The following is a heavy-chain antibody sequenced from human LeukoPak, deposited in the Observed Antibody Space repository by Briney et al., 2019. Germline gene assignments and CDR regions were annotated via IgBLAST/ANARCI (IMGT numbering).Heavy chain of an antibody. Sequence: SETLSLTCTFSGGSLNSYYWGWIRQATGKGLEWIGYSYYSGSTNYNSSLKSRVTISVDTSKNQFSLTVTSVTATDTAIYYCVRHGESGRHHSYFDYWGQGALVTVSS. CDR3: VRHGESGRHHSYFDY. V-gene: IGHV4-59*08. CDR1: GGSLNSYY. D-gene: IGHD6-25*01. CDR2: SYYSGST. J-gene: IGHJ4*02.